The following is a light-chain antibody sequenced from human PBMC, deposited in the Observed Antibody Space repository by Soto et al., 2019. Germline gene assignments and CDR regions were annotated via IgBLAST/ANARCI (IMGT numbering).Light chain of an antibody. CDR1: SSDVGSYNL. V-gene: IGLV2-23*01. CDR3: CSYAGSSPVV. Sequence: QSALTQPASVSGSPGQSITISCTGTSSDVGSYNLVSWYQQHPGKAPKLMIYEGSKRPSGVSNRLSGSKSGNTASLTISGLQAEDEADYYCCSYAGSSPVVFGGGTKVTVL. CDR2: EGS. J-gene: IGLJ2*01.